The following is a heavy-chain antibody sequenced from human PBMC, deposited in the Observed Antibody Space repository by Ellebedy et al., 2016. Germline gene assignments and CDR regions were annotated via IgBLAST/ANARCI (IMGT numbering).Heavy chain of an antibody. Sequence: ASVKVSCXASGYTFSNYGITWVRQAPGQRLEWMGWINAGNGNTKYSQKFQGRLTITRDTSATTAYMDLSSLTSEDTAVYYCARDPGITSYNMDVWGQGTTITVSS. CDR1: GYTFSNYG. D-gene: IGHD3-3*01. CDR3: ARDPGITSYNMDV. CDR2: INAGNGNT. V-gene: IGHV1-3*01. J-gene: IGHJ6*02.